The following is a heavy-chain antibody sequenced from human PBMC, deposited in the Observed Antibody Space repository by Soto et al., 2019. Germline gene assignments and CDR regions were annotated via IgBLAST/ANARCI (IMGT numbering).Heavy chain of an antibody. CDR2: ISAYNGNT. J-gene: IGHJ3*02. V-gene: IGHV1-18*01. D-gene: IGHD3-22*01. Sequence: ASVKVSCKASGYTFTSYGISWVRQAPGQGLEWMGWISAYNGNTNYAQKLQGRVTMTTDTSTSTAYMELRSLRSDDTAVYYCAGNYVGSGYSYRVGALDSWAQGTMVTFTS. CDR3: AGNYVGSGYSYRVGALDS. CDR1: GYTFTSYG.